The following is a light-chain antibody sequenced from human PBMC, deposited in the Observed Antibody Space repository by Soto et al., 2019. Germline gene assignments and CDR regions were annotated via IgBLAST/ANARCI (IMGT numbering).Light chain of an antibody. J-gene: IGKJ2*01. CDR3: HQYKSYTPYT. CDR1: QSISSSY. Sequence: EIVLTQSPATLSLSPGERATLSCRASQSISSSYLAWYQQKPGQAPRLLIYDASSRATGIPDRFSGSGSGTEFTLTISSLQPDDFGTYYCHQYKSYTPYTIGQGTKVEIK. V-gene: IGKV3D-20*02. CDR2: DAS.